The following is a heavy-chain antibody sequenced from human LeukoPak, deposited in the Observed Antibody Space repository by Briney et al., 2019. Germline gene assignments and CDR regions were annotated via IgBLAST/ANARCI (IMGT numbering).Heavy chain of an antibody. D-gene: IGHD1-1*01. V-gene: IGHV4-30-2*01. J-gene: IGHJ4*02. CDR3: ALLDGQDYFHY. Sequence: PSETLSLTCAVSGGSVNSGAYSWGWIRQPPGKGLQWIGYIWRTGSTFYNLSLQSRATISVDRSKNQFSLKLSSVTAADTAVYYCALLDGQDYFHYWGQGTLVTVSS. CDR2: IWRTGST. CDR1: GGSVNSGAYS.